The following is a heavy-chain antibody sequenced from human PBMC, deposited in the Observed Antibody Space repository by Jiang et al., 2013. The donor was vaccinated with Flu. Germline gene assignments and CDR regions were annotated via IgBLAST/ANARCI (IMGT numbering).Heavy chain of an antibody. D-gene: IGHD2-21*01. J-gene: IGHJ3*02. Sequence: EWDGGVIYPGDSDTRYSPSFQGQVTISADKSISTAYLQWSSLKASDTAMYYCARRDARDAFDIWGQGTMVTVSS. CDR3: ARRDARDAFDI. CDR2: IYPGDSDT. V-gene: IGHV5-51*01.